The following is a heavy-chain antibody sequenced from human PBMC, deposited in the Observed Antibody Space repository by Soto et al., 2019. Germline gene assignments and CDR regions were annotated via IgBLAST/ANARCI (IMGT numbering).Heavy chain of an antibody. CDR2: ISSSSSYI. V-gene: IGHV3-21*01. Sequence: LRLSCAASGFTFSSYSMNWVRQAPGKGLEWVSSISSSSSYIYYADSVKGRFTISRDNAKNSLYLQMNSLRAEDTAVYYCAREGTYCTNGVCPRYGMDVWGQGTTVTVSS. J-gene: IGHJ6*02. CDR1: GFTFSSYS. D-gene: IGHD2-8*01. CDR3: AREGTYCTNGVCPRYGMDV.